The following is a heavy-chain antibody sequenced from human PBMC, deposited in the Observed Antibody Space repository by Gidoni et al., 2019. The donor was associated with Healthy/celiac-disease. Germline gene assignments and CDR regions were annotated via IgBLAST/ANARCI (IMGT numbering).Heavy chain of an antibody. CDR2: IYYSGST. CDR3: ATEPPWDDRGYDYEEGYFDY. V-gene: IGHV4-39*01. Sequence: GWIRQPPGKVLEWIGSIYYSGSTYYNPSLKSRVTISVDTSKNQFSLKLSSVTAADTAVYYCATEPPWDDRGYDYEEGYFDYWGQGTLVTVSS. J-gene: IGHJ4*02. D-gene: IGHD5-12*01.